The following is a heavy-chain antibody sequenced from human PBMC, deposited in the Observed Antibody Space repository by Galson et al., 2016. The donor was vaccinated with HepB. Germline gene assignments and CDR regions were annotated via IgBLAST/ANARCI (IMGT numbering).Heavy chain of an antibody. Sequence: SLRLSCAVSGFTVSNNYMNWVRQAPGKGLEWVSVIYSGGTIYYADSVKGRFSISRDNSKNTLYLQMHSLRGEDTAVYYCAKGRWDFDSWGQGTLVTVSS. CDR3: AKGRWDFDS. CDR2: IYSGGTI. V-gene: IGHV3-66*01. J-gene: IGHJ4*02. CDR1: GFTVSNNY. D-gene: IGHD5-24*01.